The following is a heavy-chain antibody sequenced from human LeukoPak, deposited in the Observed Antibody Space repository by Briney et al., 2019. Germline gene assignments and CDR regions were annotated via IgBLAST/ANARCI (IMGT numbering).Heavy chain of an antibody. V-gene: IGHV1-69*13. Sequence: GASVKVSCKASGGTFSSYAISWVRQAPGQGLEWMGGVIPIFGTANYAQKFQGRVTITADESTSTAYMELSSLRSEDTAVYYCARDSGSYKDGDYWGQGTLVTVSS. CDR2: VIPIFGTA. CDR3: ARDSGSYKDGDY. J-gene: IGHJ4*02. D-gene: IGHD1-26*01. CDR1: GGTFSSYA.